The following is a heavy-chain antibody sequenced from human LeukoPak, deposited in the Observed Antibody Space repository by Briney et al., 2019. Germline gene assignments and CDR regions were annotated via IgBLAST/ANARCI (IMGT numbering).Heavy chain of an antibody. Sequence: SENLSLTCIVSGGSISSYYWSWIRPPPGKGLEGIGYIYYSGSTNYNPSLKSRVTISVDTTKNQFSLKLSSVTAADTAMYYCARHKSTSATFDYWGQGTPVTVSS. V-gene: IGHV4-59*08. D-gene: IGHD2-2*01. CDR3: ARHKSTSATFDY. CDR1: GGSISSYY. J-gene: IGHJ4*02. CDR2: IYYSGST.